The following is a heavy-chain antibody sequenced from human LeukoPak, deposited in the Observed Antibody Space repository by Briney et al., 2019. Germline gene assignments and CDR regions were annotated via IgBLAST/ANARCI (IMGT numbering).Heavy chain of an antibody. V-gene: IGHV3-11*01. Sequence: GGSLRLSCAASGFTFSDYYMSGIRQAPGKGLEWVSYISSSGSTIDYADSVKGRFTISRDNAKNSLYLQMNSLRAEDTAVYYCARFRLTVTTYAHLDYWGQGTLVTVSS. J-gene: IGHJ4*02. D-gene: IGHD4-17*01. CDR2: ISSSGSTI. CDR3: ARFRLTVTTYAHLDY. CDR1: GFTFSDYY.